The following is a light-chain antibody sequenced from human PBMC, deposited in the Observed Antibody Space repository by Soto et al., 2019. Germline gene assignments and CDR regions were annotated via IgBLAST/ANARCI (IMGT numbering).Light chain of an antibody. CDR1: SSDIGGLYNY. J-gene: IGLJ2*01. CDR3: SAYSSGATHVV. V-gene: IGLV2-14*03. CDR2: DVN. Sequence: ALTQPASVSGSPGQSITISCTGTSSDIGGLYNYVSWYQQHPGKAPKLLIYDVNDRPSGVSDRFSGSKSGNTASLTISGLQAEDEADYFCSAYSSGATHVVFGGGTKLTVL.